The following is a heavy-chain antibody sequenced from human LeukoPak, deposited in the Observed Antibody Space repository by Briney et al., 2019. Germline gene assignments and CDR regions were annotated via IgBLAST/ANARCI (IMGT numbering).Heavy chain of an antibody. CDR1: GFTFSSYA. D-gene: IGHD6-6*01. CDR3: ARGRYSSSLFDY. V-gene: IGHV3-64*01. CDR2: ISSNGGST. J-gene: IGHJ4*02. Sequence: PGGSLRLSCAASGFTFSSYAMHWVRQAPGKGLEYVSAISSNGGSTYYANSVKGRFTISRDNSRNTLYLQMGSLRADDIAVYYCARGRYSSSLFDYWGQGTLVTVSS.